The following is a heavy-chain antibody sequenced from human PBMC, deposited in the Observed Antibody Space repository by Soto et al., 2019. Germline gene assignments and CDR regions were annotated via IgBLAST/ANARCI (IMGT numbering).Heavy chain of an antibody. CDR1: GYSFTSYW. Sequence: GESLKISCKGSGYSFTSYWIGWVRQMPGKGLEWMGTIYPGDSDTRYSPSFQGQVTISADKSISTAYLQWSSLKASDTAMYYCARQTAYYDFWSGYPPNYYYYGMGVWGQGTTVTVSS. V-gene: IGHV5-51*01. J-gene: IGHJ6*02. D-gene: IGHD3-3*01. CDR2: IYPGDSDT. CDR3: ARQTAYYDFWSGYPPNYYYYGMGV.